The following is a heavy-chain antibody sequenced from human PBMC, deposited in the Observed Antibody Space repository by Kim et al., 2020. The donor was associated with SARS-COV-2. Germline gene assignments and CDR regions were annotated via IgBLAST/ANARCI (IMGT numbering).Heavy chain of an antibody. CDR2: IYHSGTT. CDR1: GASISGISYY. Sequence: SETLSLTCTVSGASISGISYYWGWIRQPPGKGLEWIGTIYHSGTTYYNPSLKSRVTISVDTSKDQFSLKLSSVTASDTAVYYCARQGSTWYLDYWGQGTL. D-gene: IGHD2-2*01. J-gene: IGHJ4*02. V-gene: IGHV4-39*01. CDR3: ARQGSTWYLDY.